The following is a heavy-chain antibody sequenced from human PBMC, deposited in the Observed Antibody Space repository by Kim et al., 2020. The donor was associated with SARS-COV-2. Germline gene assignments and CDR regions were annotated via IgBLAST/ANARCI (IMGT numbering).Heavy chain of an antibody. CDR2: ISSSSSTI. D-gene: IGHD3-3*01. V-gene: IGHV3-48*02. CDR1: GFTFSSYS. J-gene: IGHJ5*02. Sequence: GGSLRLSCAASGFTFSSYSMNWVRQAPGKGLEWVSYISSSSSTIYYADSVKGRFTISRDNAKNSLYLQMNSLRDEDTAVYYCARGGINYRTIFGGVTEARNKKYNWFDPWGQGTLVTVSS. CDR3: ARGGINYRTIFGGVTEARNKKYNWFDP.